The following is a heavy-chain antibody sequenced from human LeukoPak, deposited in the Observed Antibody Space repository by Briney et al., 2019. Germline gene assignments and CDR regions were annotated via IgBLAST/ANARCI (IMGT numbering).Heavy chain of an antibody. Sequence: ASVKVSCKASGYTFTSYDINRVRQATGQGLEWMGWMNPNSGNTGYAQKFQGRVTMTRNTSISTAYMELSSLRSEDTAVYYCARVYRTMVRGVIGYWGQGTLVTVSS. CDR1: GYTFTSYD. J-gene: IGHJ4*02. CDR3: ARVYRTMVRGVIGY. CDR2: MNPNSGNT. D-gene: IGHD3-10*01. V-gene: IGHV1-8*01.